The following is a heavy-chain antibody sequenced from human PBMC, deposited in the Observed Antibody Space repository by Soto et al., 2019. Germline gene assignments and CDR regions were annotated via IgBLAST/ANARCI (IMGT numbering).Heavy chain of an antibody. CDR3: ARQTGTVTKYHYYYYYMDV. Sequence: SETLSLTCTVSGGSISSSSYYWGWIRQPPGKGLEWIGSIYYSGSTYYNPSLKSRVTISVDTSKNQFSLKLSSVTAADTAVYYCARQTGTVTKYHYYYYYMDVWGKGTTVTVSS. CDR2: IYYSGST. CDR1: GGSISSSSYY. V-gene: IGHV4-39*01. J-gene: IGHJ6*03. D-gene: IGHD4-17*01.